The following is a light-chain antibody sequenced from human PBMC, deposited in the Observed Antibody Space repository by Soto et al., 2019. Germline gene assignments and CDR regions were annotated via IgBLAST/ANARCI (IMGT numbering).Light chain of an antibody. V-gene: IGKV1-27*01. Sequence: DIQMTQSPSSLSASVGDRVTITCRASQGISNYLAWYQQKPGKVPKLLIYAASTLQSGVPSRFSGSGSGTDFTLTNSSLQPEAVATYYCHKYNSAPFTFGPGTKVDIK. J-gene: IGKJ3*01. CDR2: AAS. CDR1: QGISNY. CDR3: HKYNSAPFT.